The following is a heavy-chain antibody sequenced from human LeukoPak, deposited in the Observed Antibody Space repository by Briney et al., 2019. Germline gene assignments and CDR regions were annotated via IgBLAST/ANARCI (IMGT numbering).Heavy chain of an antibody. CDR1: GYTFTSYG. V-gene: IGHV1-18*01. D-gene: IGHD6-13*01. CDR2: ISAYNGNT. CDR3: ARSDPSIAAAGTGFDP. J-gene: IGHJ5*02. Sequence: ASVKVSCKASGYTFTSYGISWVRQAPGQGLEWMGWISAYNGNTNYAQKLQGRVAMTTDTSTSTAYMELSSLRSEDTAVYYCARSDPSIAAAGTGFDPWGQGTLVTVSS.